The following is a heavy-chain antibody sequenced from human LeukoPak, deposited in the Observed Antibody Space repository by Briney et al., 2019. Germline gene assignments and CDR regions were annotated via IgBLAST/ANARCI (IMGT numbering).Heavy chain of an antibody. CDR3: AKGAGWSYFDY. CDR2: ISWNSGSI. D-gene: IGHD6-19*01. Sequence: GGSLRLSCAASGFTFDDYAMHWVRQAPGKGLEWVSGISWNSGSIGYADSVKGRFTISRDNAKNSLYLQMNSLRAEDTAVYYCAKGAGWSYFDYWGQGTLVTVSS. J-gene: IGHJ4*02. V-gene: IGHV3-9*01. CDR1: GFTFDDYA.